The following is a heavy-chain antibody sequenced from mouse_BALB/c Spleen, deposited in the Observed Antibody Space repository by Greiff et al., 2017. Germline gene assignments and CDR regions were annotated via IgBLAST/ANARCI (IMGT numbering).Heavy chain of an antibody. CDR1: GYSFTGYY. V-gene: IGHV1-26*01. D-gene: IGHD2-4*01. Sequence: EVKLMESGPELVKPGASVKISCKASGYSFTGYYMHWVKQSHVKSLEWIGRINPYNGATSYNQNFKDKASLTVDKSSSTAYMELHSLTSEDSAVYYCARMPYDYDAFAYWGQGTLVTVSA. J-gene: IGHJ3*01. CDR3: ARMPYDYDAFAY. CDR2: INPYNGAT.